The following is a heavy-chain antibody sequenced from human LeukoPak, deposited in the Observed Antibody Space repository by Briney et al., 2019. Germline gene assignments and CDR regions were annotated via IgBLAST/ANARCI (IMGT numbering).Heavy chain of an antibody. Sequence: GGSLRLSCAASGFTFSNYAMSWVRQAPGKGLEWLSVISGSGGSTNYADSVKGRFTISRDNSKNTLYLQMNSLRAEDTAVYYCAELGITMIGGVWGKGTTVTISS. CDR2: ISGSGGST. D-gene: IGHD3-10*02. J-gene: IGHJ6*04. CDR1: GFTFSNYA. CDR3: AELGITMIGGV. V-gene: IGHV3-23*01.